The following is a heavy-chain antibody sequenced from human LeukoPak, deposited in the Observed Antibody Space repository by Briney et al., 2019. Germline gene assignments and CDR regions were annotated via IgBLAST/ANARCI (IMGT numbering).Heavy chain of an antibody. D-gene: IGHD3-9*01. Sequence: GGSLRLSCAASGFTFSSYAMSWVRQAPGKGLEWVSAISGSGGSTYYADPVKGRFTISRDNSKNTLYLQMNSLRAEDTAVYYCAKEEPYYDILTGYPGGLNWFDPWGQGTLVTVSS. V-gene: IGHV3-23*01. CDR1: GFTFSSYA. J-gene: IGHJ5*02. CDR2: ISGSGGST. CDR3: AKEEPYYDILTGYPGGLNWFDP.